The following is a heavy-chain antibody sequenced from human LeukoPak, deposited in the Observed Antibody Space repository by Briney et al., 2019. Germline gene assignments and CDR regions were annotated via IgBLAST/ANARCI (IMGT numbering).Heavy chain of an antibody. Sequence: SETLSLTCAVYGTSFSGYYWSWIRQPPGKGLEWIGEINHSGSTNYNPSLKNRVTISVDTSKIQFSLKLSSVTAADTAVYYCARGPRYDSSGYWGQGTLVTVSS. CDR1: GTSFSGYY. CDR2: INHSGST. J-gene: IGHJ4*02. V-gene: IGHV4-34*01. CDR3: ARGPRYDSSGY. D-gene: IGHD3-22*01.